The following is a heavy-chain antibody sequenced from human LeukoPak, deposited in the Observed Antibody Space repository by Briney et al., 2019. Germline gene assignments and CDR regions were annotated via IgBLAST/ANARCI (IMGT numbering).Heavy chain of an antibody. CDR3: TRGSLSGSSRDY. CDR2: MNPNTGDT. Sequence: ASVRVSRKASGYTFTGYDINWVRQATGQGLEWMGWMNPNTGDTGYAQKFQGRVTMTRNSSIDTAYMELSGLRSEDTAVYYCTRGSLSGSSRDYWGQGTLLTVSS. D-gene: IGHD1-26*01. V-gene: IGHV1-8*01. J-gene: IGHJ4*02. CDR1: GYTFTGYD.